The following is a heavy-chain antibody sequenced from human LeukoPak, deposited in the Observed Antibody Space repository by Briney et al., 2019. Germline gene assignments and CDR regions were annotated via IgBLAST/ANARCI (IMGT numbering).Heavy chain of an antibody. D-gene: IGHD3-10*01. CDR3: ARDTYYYGSGSYYHPLDY. CDR2: INHSGST. Sequence: SETLSLTCAVYGGSFSGYYWSWIRQPPGKGLEWIGEINHSGSTNYNPSLKSRVTMSVDTSKNQFSLKLSSVTAADTAVYYCARDTYYYGSGSYYHPLDYWGQGTLVTVSS. V-gene: IGHV4-34*01. J-gene: IGHJ4*02. CDR1: GGSFSGYY.